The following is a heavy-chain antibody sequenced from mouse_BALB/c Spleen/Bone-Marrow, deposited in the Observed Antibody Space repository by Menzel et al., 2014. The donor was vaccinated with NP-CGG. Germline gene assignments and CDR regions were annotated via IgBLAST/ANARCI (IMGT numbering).Heavy chain of an antibody. CDR1: GFNIKDTY. J-gene: IGHJ3*01. CDR2: IDPANGNT. D-gene: IGHD2-1*01. Sequence: EVMLVESGAELVKPGASVKLSCTASGFNIKDTYMRWVKQRPEQGLEWIGRIDPANGNTKYDPKFQGKATITADTSSNTAYLQLSSLTSEDTAVYYCARNGNYGAWFAYWGQGTLVTVSA. V-gene: IGHV14-3*02. CDR3: ARNGNYGAWFAY.